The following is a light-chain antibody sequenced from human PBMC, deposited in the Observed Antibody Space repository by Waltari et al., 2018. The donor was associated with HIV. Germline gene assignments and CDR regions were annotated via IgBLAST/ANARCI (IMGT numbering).Light chain of an antibody. CDR1: SSDIASHT. Sequence: QSVLTQPPSASGTPGQRVTISCSGSSSDIASHTVHWYQQLPGTAPRLLIYTNNQRPSGVPDRFSGSKSGTSASLVISGLQSEDEADYFCAAWDDSLNGDVVFGGGTKLTVL. J-gene: IGLJ2*01. V-gene: IGLV1-44*01. CDR2: TNN. CDR3: AAWDDSLNGDVV.